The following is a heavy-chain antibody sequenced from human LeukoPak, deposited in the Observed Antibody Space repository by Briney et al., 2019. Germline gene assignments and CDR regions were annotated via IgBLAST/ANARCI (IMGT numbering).Heavy chain of an antibody. Sequence: PGGSLRLSCAASGFTFSDYGIHWVRQAPGQGLEWVALIWYDGSKKYYADSVKGRFTIPRDNTKNTLYLQLNSLRADDTAVYYCARAHSSSSTFDLWGQGTLVTVSS. CDR2: IWYDGSKK. D-gene: IGHD6-6*01. CDR3: ARAHSSSSTFDL. V-gene: IGHV3-33*01. J-gene: IGHJ4*02. CDR1: GFTFSDYG.